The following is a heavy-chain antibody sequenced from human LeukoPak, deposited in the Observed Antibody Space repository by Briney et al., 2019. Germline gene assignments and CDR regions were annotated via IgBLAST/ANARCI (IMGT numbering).Heavy chain of an antibody. CDR2: IYTSGST. CDR3: ARAPLGGGPIDAFDI. D-gene: IGHD1-26*01. V-gene: IGHV4-61*02. CDR1: GGSISSGSYY. J-gene: IGHJ3*02. Sequence: PSETLSLTCTVSGGSISSGSYYWSWIRQPAGKGLEWIGRIYTSGSTNYNPSLKSRVTISVDTSKNQFSLRLSSVTAADTAVYYCARAPLGGGPIDAFDIWGQGQWSPSLQ.